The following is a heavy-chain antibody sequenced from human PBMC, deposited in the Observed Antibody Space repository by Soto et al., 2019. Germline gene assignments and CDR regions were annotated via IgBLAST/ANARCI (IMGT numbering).Heavy chain of an antibody. CDR3: AKGVGFSYGFGSYYFDY. V-gene: IGHV3-23*01. Sequence: GGSLRLSCAASGFTFSSYAMSWVRQAPGKGLEWVSSISGSGGSTHYADSVKGRFTISRDNSKNTLYLQMNSLRAEDTAVFYCAKGVGFSYGFGSYYFDYWVQGTLGTVSS. CDR2: ISGSGGST. D-gene: IGHD5-18*01. CDR1: GFTFSSYA. J-gene: IGHJ4*02.